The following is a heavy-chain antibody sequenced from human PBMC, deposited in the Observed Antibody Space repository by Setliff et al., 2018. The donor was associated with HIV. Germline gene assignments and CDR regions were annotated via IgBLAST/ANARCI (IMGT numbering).Heavy chain of an antibody. CDR2: IETTGTV. D-gene: IGHD3-10*01. CDR3: ARQITMVRGVYQPYYYYDMDV. J-gene: IGHJ6*03. CDR1: GGPISSGGYY. Sequence: KASETLSLTCTVSGGPISSGGYYWSWIRQHPGKGLEWIASIETTGTVNYSPSLTSRVSISFDPSRNQFSLTLRSVTAADTAAYYCARQITMVRGVYQPYYYYDMDVWGKGTTVTVSS. V-gene: IGHV4-61*08.